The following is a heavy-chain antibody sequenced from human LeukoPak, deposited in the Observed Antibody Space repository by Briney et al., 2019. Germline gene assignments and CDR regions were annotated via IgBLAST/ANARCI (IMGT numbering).Heavy chain of an antibody. CDR2: IYTSGTT. CDR3: ARELEVHYYYYYIDV. J-gene: IGHJ6*03. Sequence: PSETLSLTCTVSGASISSGSYYWSWIRQPAGKGLEWIGRIYTSGTTNYNPSLKSRVTISVDTSRNQFSLKLSSVTAADTAVYYCARELEVHYYYYYIDVWGKGTTVTVSS. D-gene: IGHD3-3*02. V-gene: IGHV4-61*02. CDR1: GASISSGSYY.